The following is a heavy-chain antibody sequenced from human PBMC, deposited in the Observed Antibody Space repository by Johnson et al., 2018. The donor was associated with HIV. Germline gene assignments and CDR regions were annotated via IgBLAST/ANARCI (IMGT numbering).Heavy chain of an antibody. CDR3: ARGQRSSWYPVNAFDI. Sequence: VQLVESGGGLVQPGGSLRLSCAASGFSISSNYMSWIRQAPGKGLEWVSVIYRAGSTYYADSVKDRFTISRDISKNTLYLQMNSLRAGDTAVYYCARGQRSSWYPVNAFDIWGQGTMVTVSS. CDR1: GFSISSNY. D-gene: IGHD6-13*01. V-gene: IGHV3-66*01. CDR2: IYRAGST. J-gene: IGHJ3*02.